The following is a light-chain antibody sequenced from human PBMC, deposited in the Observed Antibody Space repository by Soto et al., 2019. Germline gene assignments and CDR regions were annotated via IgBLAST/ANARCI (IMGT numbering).Light chain of an antibody. CDR2: EAT. CDR1: SSDVGSYNL. CDR3: CSYAGSRIVV. V-gene: IGLV2-23*01. Sequence: QSALTQPASVSGSPGQSITISCTGTSSDVGSYNLVSWYQQHPGKAPKLMIYEATKRPSGVSDRFSGSKSDNTASLTISGLLAEDEADYYCCSYAGSRIVVFGGGTKVTVL. J-gene: IGLJ2*01.